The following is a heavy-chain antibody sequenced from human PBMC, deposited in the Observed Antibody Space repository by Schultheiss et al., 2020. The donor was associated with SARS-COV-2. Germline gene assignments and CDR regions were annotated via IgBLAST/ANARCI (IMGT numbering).Heavy chain of an antibody. CDR2: IYYSGST. Sequence: SETLSLTCTVSGGSVSSGSYYWSWIRQPPGKGLEWIGYIYYSGSTNYNPSLKSRVTISVDTSKNQFSLKLSSVTAADTAVYYCARENTYYRFVAYWGQGTLVTVSS. CDR3: ARENTYYRFVAY. CDR1: GGSVSSGSYY. D-gene: IGHD3-10*01. V-gene: IGHV4-61*01. J-gene: IGHJ4*02.